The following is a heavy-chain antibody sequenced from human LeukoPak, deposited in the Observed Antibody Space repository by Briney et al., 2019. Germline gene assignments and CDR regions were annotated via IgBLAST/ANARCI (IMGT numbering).Heavy chain of an antibody. Sequence: SQTLSLTCAISGDSVSSNSAAWNWVRQSPSRGLEWLGRTYYRSKWYNDYAVSLKSRITLKADTSRNQFSLQLTSLTPEDTAVYYCARGKEHLILWGQGILVTVSS. J-gene: IGHJ4*02. CDR2: TYYRSKWYN. CDR1: GDSVSSNSAA. D-gene: IGHD3-3*02. CDR3: ARGKEHLIL. V-gene: IGHV6-1*01.